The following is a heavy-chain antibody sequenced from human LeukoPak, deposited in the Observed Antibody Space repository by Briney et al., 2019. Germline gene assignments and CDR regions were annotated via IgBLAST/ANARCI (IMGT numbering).Heavy chain of an antibody. J-gene: IGHJ6*02. Sequence: SETLSLTCTVSGGSISSYYWSWIRQPPGKGLEWIGYIYYSGSTNYNPSLKSRVTISVDTSKNQFSLKLSSVTAADTAVYYCARASTVTTGYYYGMDVWGQGTTVTVSS. D-gene: IGHD4-17*01. CDR1: GGSISSYY. CDR2: IYYSGST. CDR3: ARASTVTTGYYYGMDV. V-gene: IGHV4-59*01.